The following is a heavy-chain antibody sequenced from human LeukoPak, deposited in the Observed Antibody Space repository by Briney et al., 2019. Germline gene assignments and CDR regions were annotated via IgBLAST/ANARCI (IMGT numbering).Heavy chain of an antibody. CDR1: GYTFTGYD. Sequence: GASVKVSCKASGYTFTGYDINWVRQATGQGLEWMGWMNPNSGNTGYAQKFQGRVTMTRNTSISTAYMELSSLRSEDTAVYYCARDWNTISHMDVWGKGTTVTVSS. D-gene: IGHD3-3*01. J-gene: IGHJ6*03. CDR3: ARDWNTISHMDV. V-gene: IGHV1-8*02. CDR2: MNPNSGNT.